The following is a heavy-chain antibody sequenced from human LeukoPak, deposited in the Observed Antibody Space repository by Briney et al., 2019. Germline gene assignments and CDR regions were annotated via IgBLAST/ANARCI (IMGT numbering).Heavy chain of an antibody. CDR3: ARDDLGATASFDY. V-gene: IGHV3-11*01. CDR1: GFTFSDYY. Sequence: GGSLRLSCAASGFTFSDYYMSWIRQAPGKGLEWVSYISSSGSTIYYADSVKGRFTIPRDNAKNSLYLQMNSLRAEDTAVYYCARDDLGATASFDYWGQGTLVTVSS. J-gene: IGHJ4*02. CDR2: ISSSGSTI. D-gene: IGHD1-26*01.